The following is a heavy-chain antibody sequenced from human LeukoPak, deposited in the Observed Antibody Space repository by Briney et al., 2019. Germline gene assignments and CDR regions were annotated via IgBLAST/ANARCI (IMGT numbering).Heavy chain of an antibody. Sequence: GGSLRLSCAASGFTFSSYEMNWVRQAPGKGLEWVSYISSSGSTIYYADSVRGRFTISRDNAKNSLYLQMNSLRAEDTAVYYCARVPNGITFGGVIDHFDYWGQGTLVTVSS. CDR2: ISSSGSTI. CDR3: ARVPNGITFGGVIDHFDY. D-gene: IGHD3-16*02. J-gene: IGHJ4*02. V-gene: IGHV3-48*03. CDR1: GFTFSSYE.